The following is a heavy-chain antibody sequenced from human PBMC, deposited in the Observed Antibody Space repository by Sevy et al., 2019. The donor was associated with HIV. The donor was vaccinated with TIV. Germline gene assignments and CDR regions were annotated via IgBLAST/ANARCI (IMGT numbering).Heavy chain of an antibody. D-gene: IGHD3-16*02. CDR1: GFTFSSYW. V-gene: IGHV3-7*03. CDR3: ASHYVWGSYRYTYYFDY. Sequence: GGSLRLSCAASGFTFSSYWMSWVRQAPGKGLEWVANIKQDGSEKYYVDSVKGRFTISRDNAKNSLYQQMNSLRAEDTAVYYCASHYVWGSYRYTYYFDYWGQGTLVTVSS. CDR2: IKQDGSEK. J-gene: IGHJ4*02.